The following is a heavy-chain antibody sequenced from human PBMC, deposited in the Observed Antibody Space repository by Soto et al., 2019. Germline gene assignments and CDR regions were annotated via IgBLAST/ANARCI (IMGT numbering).Heavy chain of an antibody. J-gene: IGHJ3*02. D-gene: IGHD2-15*01. V-gene: IGHV1-69*02. CDR1: GGTFSTYT. CDR2: IIPILDVL. Sequence: QVHLVQSGAEVKKPGSSVKVSCKTSGGTFSTYTVSWVRQAPGQGLEWIGRIIPILDVLTYAQKFQGRVTITADKSTSTAYLELTSLKSEDTAVYYCARGSEGSGTESGFHIWGQGTMVTVSS. CDR3: ARGSEGSGTESGFHI.